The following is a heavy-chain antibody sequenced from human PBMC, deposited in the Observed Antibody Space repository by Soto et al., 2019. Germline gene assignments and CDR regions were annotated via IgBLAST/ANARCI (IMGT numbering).Heavy chain of an antibody. CDR3: ARSPYYYAGMDV. CDR2: ISSSSSYI. Sequence: GGSLSLSCAASGFTFSSYSMNWVRQAPGKGLEWVSSISSSSSYIYYADSVKGRFTISRDNAKNSLYLQMNSLRAEDTAVYYCARSPYYYAGMDVWGQGTTVTVSS. CDR1: GFTFSSYS. V-gene: IGHV3-21*01. D-gene: IGHD3-10*01. J-gene: IGHJ6*02.